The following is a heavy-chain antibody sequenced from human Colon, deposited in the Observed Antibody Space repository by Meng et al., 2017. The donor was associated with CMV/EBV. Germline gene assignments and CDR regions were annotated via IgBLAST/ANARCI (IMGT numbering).Heavy chain of an antibody. CDR2: IYRGGST. Sequence: GGSLRLSCAASGFSVSNNYMTWVRQAPGKGLDWVAVIYRGGSTSYADSVKGRFTISRDNAKNSLYLHTNNLRAEDTAVYYCARDYCSSPSCYDYVLDVWGQGTTVTVSS. J-gene: IGHJ6*02. CDR3: ARDYCSSPSCYDYVLDV. D-gene: IGHD2-2*01. CDR1: GFSVSNNY. V-gene: IGHV3-66*01.